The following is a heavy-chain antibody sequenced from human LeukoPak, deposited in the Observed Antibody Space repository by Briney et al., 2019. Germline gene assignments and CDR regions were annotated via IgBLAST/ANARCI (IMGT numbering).Heavy chain of an antibody. CDR1: GFTVSSNY. CDR2: ISGSGGST. J-gene: IGHJ4*02. Sequence: QTGGSLRLSCAASGFTVSSNYMSWVRQAPGKGLEWVSAISGSGGSTYYADSVKGRFTISRDNSENTLYLQMNSLRAEDTAVYYCAKVSSSWSRFDYWGQGTLVTVSS. CDR3: AKVSSSWSRFDY. D-gene: IGHD6-13*01. V-gene: IGHV3-23*01.